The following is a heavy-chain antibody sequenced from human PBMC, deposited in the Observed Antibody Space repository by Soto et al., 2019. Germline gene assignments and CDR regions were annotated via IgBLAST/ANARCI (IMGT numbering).Heavy chain of an antibody. CDR1: GGSFSGYY. Sequence: PSETLSLTCAVYGGSFSGYYWSWIRQPPGKGLEWIGEINHSGSTNYNPSLKSRVTISVDTSKNQFSLKLSSVTAADTAVYYCARRGRLYDFWSGYSYYFDYWGQGTLVTVSS. J-gene: IGHJ4*02. V-gene: IGHV4-34*01. CDR2: INHSGST. D-gene: IGHD3-3*01. CDR3: ARRGRLYDFWSGYSYYFDY.